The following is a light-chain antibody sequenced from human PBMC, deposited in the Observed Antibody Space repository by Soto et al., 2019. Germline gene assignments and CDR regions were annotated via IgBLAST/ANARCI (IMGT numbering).Light chain of an antibody. CDR2: GAS. J-gene: IGKJ1*01. CDR1: QSVSSNY. V-gene: IGKV3-20*01. Sequence: EIVLTQSPGTLSLSPGERPTLSCRASQSVSSNYVAWYQQKPGQAPRLLIYGASSRATGIPDRFSGRGSGTDFTLTISRLEPEDFAVYYCQQYGSSPRTFGQGTKVEVK. CDR3: QQYGSSPRT.